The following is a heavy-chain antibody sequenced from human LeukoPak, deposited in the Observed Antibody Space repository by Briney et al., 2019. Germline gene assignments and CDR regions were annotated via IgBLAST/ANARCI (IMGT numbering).Heavy chain of an antibody. CDR3: ARFVGRQYSSGWYRGERDYYYYYGMDA. J-gene: IGHJ6*02. V-gene: IGHV3-21*01. CDR2: ISSSSSYI. D-gene: IGHD6-19*01. Sequence: GGSLRLSCAASGFTFSSYSMNWVRQAPGKGLEWVSSISSSSSYIYYADSVKGRFTISRDNAKNSLYLQMNSLRAEDTAVYYCARFVGRQYSSGWYRGERDYYYYYGMDAWGQGTTVTVSS. CDR1: GFTFSSYS.